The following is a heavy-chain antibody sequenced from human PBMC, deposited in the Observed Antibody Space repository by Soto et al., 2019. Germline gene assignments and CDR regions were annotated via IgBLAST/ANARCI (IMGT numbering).Heavy chain of an antibody. CDR1: GASIGPPDW. J-gene: IGHJ4*02. D-gene: IGHD3-16*01. V-gene: IGHV4-4*02. CDR3: ARVGGVGSMKVFFDS. CDR2: IYHSGTT. Sequence: QVQLHESGPGLVEPSGTLSLTCDVSGASIGPPDWWSWVRQSPGKGLEWLGEIYHSGTTNFNPSLKCRLTMSVDKSTNQFSLKLTSVTAADTAVYYCARVGGVGSMKVFFDSWGQGILVTVTS.